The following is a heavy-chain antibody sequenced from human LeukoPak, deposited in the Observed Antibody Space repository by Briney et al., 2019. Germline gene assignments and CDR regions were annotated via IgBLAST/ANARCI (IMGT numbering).Heavy chain of an antibody. V-gene: IGHV3-21*01. J-gene: IGHJ6*03. Sequence: KSGGSLRLSCAASGFTFSSYAMSWVRQAPGKGLEWVSSITSRGSYIYYADSVKGRFTISRDNAKNSLYLQMNSLSAEDTAMYYCARDFRAVAESYYYYYMDVWGKGTTVTVSS. D-gene: IGHD6-19*01. CDR2: ITSRGSYI. CDR3: ARDFRAVAESYYYYYMDV. CDR1: GFTFSSYA.